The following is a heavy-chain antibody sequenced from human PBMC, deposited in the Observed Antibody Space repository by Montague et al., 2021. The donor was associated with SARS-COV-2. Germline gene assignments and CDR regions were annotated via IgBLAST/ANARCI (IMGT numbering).Heavy chain of an antibody. D-gene: IGHD2-8*02. CDR1: GFTLSSYW. CDR3: ARAYYTGLYPFDY. Sequence: SLRLSCAASGFTLSSYWMYCVRQAPGKGLVWISRIHYDGSSTNYADSVKGRFTISRDTAKNTLYLQMNSLRAEDTAVYYCARAYYTGLYPFDYWGQGTLVTVSS. CDR2: IHYDGSST. V-gene: IGHV3-74*01. J-gene: IGHJ4*02.